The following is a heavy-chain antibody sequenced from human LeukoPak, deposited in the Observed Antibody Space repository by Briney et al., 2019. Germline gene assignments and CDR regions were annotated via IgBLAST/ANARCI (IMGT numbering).Heavy chain of an antibody. CDR3: ARPSRVGATKVWFDP. J-gene: IGHJ5*02. CDR2: INHSGST. Sequence: PSETLSLTCAVYGGSFSGYYWSWIRQPPGKGLEWIGEINHSGSTNYNPSLKSRVTISVDTSKNQFSLKLSSVTAADTAVYYCARPSRVGATKVWFDPWGQGTLVTVSS. V-gene: IGHV4-34*01. CDR1: GGSFSGYY. D-gene: IGHD1-26*01.